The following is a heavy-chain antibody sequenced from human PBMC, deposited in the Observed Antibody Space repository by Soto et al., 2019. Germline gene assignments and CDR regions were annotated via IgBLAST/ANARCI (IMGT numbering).Heavy chain of an antibody. CDR1: GFTFDDYA. Sequence: PGGSLRLSCAASGFTFDDYAMHWVRQVPGKGLEWVSGIRWNSDRIGYVDSVKGRFTISRDNAENSLFLQMNSLRAEDTAFYYCAKDLKGLYYDSAFDMWGPGTMVTVSS. CDR3: AKDLKGLYYDSAFDM. D-gene: IGHD3-22*01. CDR2: IRWNSDRI. J-gene: IGHJ3*02. V-gene: IGHV3-9*01.